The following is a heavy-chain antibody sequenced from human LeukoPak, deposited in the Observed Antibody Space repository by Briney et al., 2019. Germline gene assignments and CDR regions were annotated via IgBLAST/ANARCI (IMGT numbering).Heavy chain of an antibody. D-gene: IGHD2-2*01. CDR3: ARFRKAATLNIVVVPAAPCGWFDP. V-gene: IGHV1-8*01. Sequence: GASVKVSCKASGYTFTSYDINWVRQATGQGLEWMGWMNPNSGNTGYAQKFQGRVTITRNTSISTAYMELSSLRSEDTAVYYCARFRKAATLNIVVVPAAPCGWFDPWGQGTLVTVSS. CDR1: GYTFTSYD. CDR2: MNPNSGNT. J-gene: IGHJ5*02.